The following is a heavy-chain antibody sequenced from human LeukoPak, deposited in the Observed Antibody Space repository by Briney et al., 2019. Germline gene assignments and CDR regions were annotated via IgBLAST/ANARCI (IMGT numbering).Heavy chain of an antibody. V-gene: IGHV4-31*03. Sequence: PSQTLSLTCTVSGCSISSGGYYWRWIRQHPGRGLEWIGYIYYSGSTYYNPSLKSRVTISVDTSKNQFSLKLSSVTAADTAVYYCARELSHDAFDIWGQGTMVTVSS. CDR1: GCSISSGGYY. J-gene: IGHJ3*02. D-gene: IGHD3-16*02. CDR2: IYYSGST. CDR3: ARELSHDAFDI.